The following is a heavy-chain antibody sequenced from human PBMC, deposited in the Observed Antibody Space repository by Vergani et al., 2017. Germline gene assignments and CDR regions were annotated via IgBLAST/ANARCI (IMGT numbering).Heavy chain of an antibody. Sequence: QVQLVESGGGVVQPGRSLRLSCAASGFTFSSYGLHRVRQAPGKGLEWVAVISYDGSNKYYEDSVKGRFTISRDNSKNTLYLQMNSLRAEDTDVDYCAKEGGYGSSGEYPIFDYWGQGTLVTVSS. CDR2: ISYDGSNK. V-gene: IGHV3-30*18. D-gene: IGHD3-22*01. J-gene: IGHJ4*02. CDR3: AKEGGYGSSGEYPIFDY. CDR1: GFTFSSYG.